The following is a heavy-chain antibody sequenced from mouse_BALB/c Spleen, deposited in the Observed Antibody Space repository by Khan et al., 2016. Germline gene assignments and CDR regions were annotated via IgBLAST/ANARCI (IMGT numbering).Heavy chain of an antibody. V-gene: IGHV14-3*02. J-gene: IGHJ3*01. D-gene: IGHD2-4*01. CDR1: GFNIKDTY. Sequence: VQLQQSGAELVKPGASVKLSCTASGFNIKDTYMHWMIQRPEQGLEWIGRIDPANDNNKYDPKFQGKATITADKSSNTAYLQLISRTSEDTAVYYCARSYYDSWFVYWGQGTLVTVSA. CDR2: IDPANDNN. CDR3: ARSYYDSWFVY.